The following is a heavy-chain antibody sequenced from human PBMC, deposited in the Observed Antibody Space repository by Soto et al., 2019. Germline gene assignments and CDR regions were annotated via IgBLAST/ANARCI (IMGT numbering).Heavy chain of an antibody. CDR2: IYDSGST. CDR3: AREPPYCSSTSCYYRFDP. D-gene: IGHD2-2*01. CDR1: GGSISSYY. V-gene: IGHV4-59*01. J-gene: IGHJ5*02. Sequence: SETLSLTCTVSGGSISSYYWSWVRQPPGKGLEWIGYIYDSGSTNYNPSLKSRVTISVDTSKNQFSLKLSSVTAADTAVYYCAREPPYCSSTSCYYRFDPWGQGTLVTVSS.